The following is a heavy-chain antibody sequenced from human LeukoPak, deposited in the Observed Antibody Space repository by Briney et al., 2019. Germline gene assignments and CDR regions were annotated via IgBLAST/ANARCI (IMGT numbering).Heavy chain of an antibody. V-gene: IGHV4-59*01. D-gene: IGHD5-18*01. J-gene: IGHJ4*02. Sequence: PSETLSLTCTVSTFSIYSDYQGGWIRQPPGKGLEWIGYIYYSGSTNYNPSLKSRVTISVDTSKNQFSLKLSSVTAADTAVYYCARWGYSYGFFDYWGQGTLVTVSS. CDR3: ARWGYSYGFFDY. CDR1: TFSIYSDY. CDR2: IYYSGST.